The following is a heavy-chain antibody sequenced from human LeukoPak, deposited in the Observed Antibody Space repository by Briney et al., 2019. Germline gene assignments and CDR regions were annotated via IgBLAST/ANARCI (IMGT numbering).Heavy chain of an antibody. CDR1: GFTLSSYP. CDR3: ARGDGYNYYFYYMDV. Sequence: GGSLRLSCATSGFTLSSYPMHWVRQAPGKGLEYVSSISRNGGTTYYANALKGRFTISRDTSKNTLYLQMGSLRAEDMAVYYCARGDGYNYYFYYMDVWGKGTTVTVSS. D-gene: IGHD5-24*01. J-gene: IGHJ6*03. CDR2: ISRNGGTT. V-gene: IGHV3-64*01.